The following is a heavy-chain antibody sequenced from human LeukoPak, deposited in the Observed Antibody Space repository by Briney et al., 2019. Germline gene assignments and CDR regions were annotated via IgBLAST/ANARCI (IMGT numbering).Heavy chain of an antibody. CDR2: INSDGSST. J-gene: IGHJ4*02. V-gene: IGHV3-74*01. CDR1: GFILSSYW. D-gene: IGHD1-26*01. Sequence: GGSLRLSCTASGFILSSYWMHWVRQAPGKGLVWVSLINSDGSSTSYADSVKGRFTMSRDNAKNTLYLQMNSLRAEDTAVNYCARDGANFNDYWGQGTLVTVSS. CDR3: ARDGANFNDY.